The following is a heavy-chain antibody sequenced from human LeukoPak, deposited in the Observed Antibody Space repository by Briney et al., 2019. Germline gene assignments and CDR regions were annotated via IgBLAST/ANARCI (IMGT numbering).Heavy chain of an antibody. CDR2: ISAYNGNT. Sequence: ASVKVSCKASGYTFTSYGISWVRQAPGQGLEWMGWISAYNGNTNYAQKLQGRVTMTTDTSTSTAYMELRSLRSDDTAVYYCARTAIRYFDWLPSPYGMDVWGQGTTVTVSS. CDR1: GYTFTSYG. V-gene: IGHV1-18*01. D-gene: IGHD3-9*01. J-gene: IGHJ6*02. CDR3: ARTAIRYFDWLPSPYGMDV.